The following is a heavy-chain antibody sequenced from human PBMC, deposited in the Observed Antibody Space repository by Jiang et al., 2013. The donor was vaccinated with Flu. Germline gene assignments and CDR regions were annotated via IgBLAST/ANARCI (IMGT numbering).Heavy chain of an antibody. CDR2: IYYSGST. CDR1: GGSISSYY. J-gene: IGHJ6*02. D-gene: IGHD4-17*01. V-gene: IGHV4-59*08. CDR3: ALSDYGDVRGMDV. Sequence: GPGLVKPSETLSLTCTVSGGSISSYYWSWIRQPPGKGLEWIGYIYYSGSTNYNPSLKSRVTISVDTSKNQFSLKLSSVTAADTAVYYCALSDYGDVRGMDVWGQGTTVTVSS.